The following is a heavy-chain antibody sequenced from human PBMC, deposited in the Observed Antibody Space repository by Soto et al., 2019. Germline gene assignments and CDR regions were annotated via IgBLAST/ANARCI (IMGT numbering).Heavy chain of an antibody. CDR1: GFTFSSYS. Sequence: PGGSLRLSCAASGFTFSSYSMNWVRQAPGKGLEWVSSISSSSSYIYYADSVKGRFTISRDNAKNSLYLQMNSLRAEDTAVYYCARANYDFWSGYYEYYYGMDVWGQGTTVTVSS. CDR3: ARANYDFWSGYYEYYYGMDV. CDR2: ISSSSSYI. V-gene: IGHV3-21*01. D-gene: IGHD3-3*01. J-gene: IGHJ6*02.